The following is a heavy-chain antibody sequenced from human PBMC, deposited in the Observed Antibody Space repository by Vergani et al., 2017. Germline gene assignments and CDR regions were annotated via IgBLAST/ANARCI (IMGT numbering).Heavy chain of an antibody. D-gene: IGHD2-2*01. CDR2: ISYDGSNK. V-gene: IGHV3-30*18. CDR3: AKDREYQLLSGFDY. Sequence: QVQLVESGGGVVQPGRSLRLSCAASGFTFSNYGMHWVRQAPGKGLEWVAVISYDGSNKFYADSVKGRFTISRDNSKNTLYLQMNSLRTEDTALYYCAKDREYQLLSGFDYWGQGTLVTVSS. J-gene: IGHJ4*02. CDR1: GFTFSNYG.